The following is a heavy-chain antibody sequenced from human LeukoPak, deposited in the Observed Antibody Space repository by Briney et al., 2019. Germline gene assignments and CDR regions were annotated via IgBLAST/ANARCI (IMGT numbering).Heavy chain of an antibody. CDR2: IYYSGSS. CDR1: GGSISSYY. CDR3: ARDDYGDIGYFDL. J-gene: IGHJ2*01. D-gene: IGHD4-17*01. Sequence: PSETLSLTCTVSGGSISSYYWSWIRQPPGKGLEWIGSIYYSGSSYYNPSLKSRVTISVDTSKNQFSLKLSSVTAADTAVYYCARDDYGDIGYFDLWGRGTLVTVSS. V-gene: IGHV4-59*12.